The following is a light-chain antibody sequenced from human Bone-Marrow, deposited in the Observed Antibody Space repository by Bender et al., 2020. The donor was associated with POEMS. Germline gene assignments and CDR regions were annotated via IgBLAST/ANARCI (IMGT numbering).Light chain of an antibody. V-gene: IGLV2-14*03. Sequence: QSALTQPASVSGSPGQSSTISCTGTSSDVGGYNHVSWYQHHPGRAPKLILYDVNKRPSEISGRFSGSTSGNTASLTVSGLQAENEADYYCQSFDSSPTSWVFGGGTKLTVL. CDR2: DVN. CDR1: SSDVGGYNH. J-gene: IGLJ3*02. CDR3: QSFDSSPTSWV.